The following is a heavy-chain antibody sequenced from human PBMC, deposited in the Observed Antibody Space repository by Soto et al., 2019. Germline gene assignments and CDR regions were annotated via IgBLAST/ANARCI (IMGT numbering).Heavy chain of an antibody. Sequence: SVKVSCKASGGTFSSYAISWVREDPGQGLEWMGGIIPIFGTANYAQKFQGRVTITADESTSTAYMELSSLRSEDTAVYYCARDRDADQPLLYWGQGTLVTVSS. CDR1: GGTFSSYA. CDR3: ARDRDADQPLLY. CDR2: IIPIFGTA. V-gene: IGHV1-69*13. D-gene: IGHD2-2*01. J-gene: IGHJ4*02.